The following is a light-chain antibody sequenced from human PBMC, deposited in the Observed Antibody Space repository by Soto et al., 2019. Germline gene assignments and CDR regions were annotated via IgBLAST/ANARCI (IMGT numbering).Light chain of an antibody. CDR3: QHYNNWPYT. J-gene: IGKJ2*01. Sequence: EIVMTQSPATLSVSPGERATLSCRASQSVLTNFAWYQQKPGQAPRLLIYGASTRATGIPARFSGTGSGTEFSLTISSLQSEDFAVYYCQHYNNWPYTFGQGTNLDIK. CDR2: GAS. CDR1: QSVLTN. V-gene: IGKV3-15*01.